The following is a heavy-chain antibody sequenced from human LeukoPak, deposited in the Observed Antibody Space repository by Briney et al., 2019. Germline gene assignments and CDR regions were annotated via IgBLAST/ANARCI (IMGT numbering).Heavy chain of an antibody. V-gene: IGHV3-53*01. D-gene: IGHD3-22*01. Sequence: GGSLRLSCAASGFTVSSNYMSWVRQAPGKGLEWVSVIYSDGSTYYADSVKGRFTISRDNSKNTLYLQMNNLRAEDTAVYYCARDGCYYDSSGYPYYFDYWGQGTLVTVSS. CDR3: ARDGCYYDSSGYPYYFDY. CDR1: GFTVSSNY. J-gene: IGHJ4*02. CDR2: IYSDGST.